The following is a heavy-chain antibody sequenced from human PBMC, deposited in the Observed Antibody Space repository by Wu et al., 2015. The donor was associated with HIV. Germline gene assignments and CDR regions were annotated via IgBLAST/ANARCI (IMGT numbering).Heavy chain of an antibody. D-gene: IGHD5-24*01. CDR2: ISAYNGNT. J-gene: IGHJ4*02. Sequence: QLQLVQSGAEVKKPGASVKVSCKASGYTFTNHDIHWVRQAPGQGLEWIGWISAYNGNTNSAEKLQDRVTMTRDTFTSTAYMELRSLRSDDTAVYYCASGDGNNLNYWGQGTLVYRLV. V-gene: IGHV1-18*01. CDR1: GYTFTNHD. CDR3: ASGDGNNLNY.